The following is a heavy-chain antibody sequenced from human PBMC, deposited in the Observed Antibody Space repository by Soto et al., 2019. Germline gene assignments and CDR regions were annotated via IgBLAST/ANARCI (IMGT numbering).Heavy chain of an antibody. J-gene: IGHJ6*02. V-gene: IGHV3-73*02. Sequence: EVQLVESGGGLVQPGGSLKLSCAASGFTFSGSAMHWVRQASGKGLAWVGRIRSKANSYATAYAASVKGRFTISRDDSKNTAYLQMNSLKTEDTAVYYCTSDTARVYYGMDVWGQGTTVTVSS. CDR2: IRSKANSYAT. CDR3: TSDTARVYYGMDV. CDR1: GFTFSGSA. D-gene: IGHD5-18*01.